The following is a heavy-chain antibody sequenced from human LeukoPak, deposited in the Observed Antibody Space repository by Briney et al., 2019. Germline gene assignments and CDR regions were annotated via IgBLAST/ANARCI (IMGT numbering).Heavy chain of an antibody. CDR2: IYHSGST. D-gene: IGHD3-10*01. CDR3: ARPDYGSGIAFEI. CDR1: GGSIRSYY. Sequence: SETLSLTCTVSGGSIRSYYWSWIRQSPGKGLEWIGEIYHSGSTDYNPSLQGRVTMSVSRSKNRFSLKLTSMTAADAAVYYCARPDYGSGIAFEIWGQGTMVTVSS. J-gene: IGHJ3*02. V-gene: IGHV4-59*12.